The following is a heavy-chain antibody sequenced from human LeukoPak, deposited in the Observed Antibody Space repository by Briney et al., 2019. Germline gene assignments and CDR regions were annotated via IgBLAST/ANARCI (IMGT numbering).Heavy chain of an antibody. CDR3: VKDTSYCSGGSCYSTYSFDY. Sequence: GGSLRLSCSASGFTFNNYAMHWVRQAPGKGPEHVSAISSTGGSTYYADSVKGRFTISRDNSKNTLYLQMSSLRPEETAVYYCVKDTSYCSGGSCYSTYSFDYWGQGTLVTVSP. CDR1: GFTFNNYA. CDR2: ISSTGGST. V-gene: IGHV3-64D*09. J-gene: IGHJ4*02. D-gene: IGHD2-15*01.